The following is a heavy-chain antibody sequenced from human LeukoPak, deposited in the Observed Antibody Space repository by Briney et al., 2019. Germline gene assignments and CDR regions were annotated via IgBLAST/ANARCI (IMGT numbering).Heavy chain of an antibody. CDR3: AKEMTTVVSCFDS. CDR1: GFTFNRYA. CDR2: ISGSGGST. V-gene: IGHV3-23*01. Sequence: PGGSLRHSCAASGFTFNRYAMSWVRQAPGKGLEWVSTISGSGGSTYYADSVKGRFTISRDKNTLYLQMNSLRAEDTAIYYCAKEMTTVVSCFDSWGQGTQVTVSS. D-gene: IGHD4-23*01. J-gene: IGHJ4*02.